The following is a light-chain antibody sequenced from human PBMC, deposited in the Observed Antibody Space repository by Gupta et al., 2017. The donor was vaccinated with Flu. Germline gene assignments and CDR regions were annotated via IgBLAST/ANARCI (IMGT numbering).Light chain of an antibody. CDR3: QQRSNSFT. V-gene: IGKV3-11*01. CDR2: HAS. Sequence: EIVLTQSPAALSLSPGERATLACRASQTVGGFLAWYQQKPGQAHRLLIYHASERASGIPARFSGSGSGTDYTLSISSLEPEDSAVYYCQQRSNSFTFGQGTKVEIK. CDR1: QTVGGF. J-gene: IGKJ2*01.